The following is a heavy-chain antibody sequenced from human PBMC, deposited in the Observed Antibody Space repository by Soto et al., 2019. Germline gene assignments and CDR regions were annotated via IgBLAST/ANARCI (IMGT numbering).Heavy chain of an antibody. D-gene: IGHD6-13*01. V-gene: IGHV3-23*04. CDR2: ISGSGGRT. CDR3: AKDHEYSRSWFASQNWVAP. CDR1: GFTFSSYG. Sequence: EVQLVESGGGLVQPGGSLRLSCAASGFTFSSYGMGWVRQAPGKGLEWVAAISGSGGRTYYADSVKGRFTISRDNSKNTLNLQLNRLRAEDTAVYYCAKDHEYSRSWFASQNWVAPLSHGTLVTVSS. J-gene: IGHJ5*02.